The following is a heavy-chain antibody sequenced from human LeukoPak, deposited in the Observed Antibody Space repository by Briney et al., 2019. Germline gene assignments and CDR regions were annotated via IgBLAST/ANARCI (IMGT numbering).Heavy chain of an antibody. Sequence: GGSLRLSCAASGFTFNSYGMTWVRQAPGKGLEWVSYISSSSSTIYYADSVKGRFTISRDNAKTSLFLQMHSLRAEDTAVYYCAREYSSSSGLRAFDIWGQGTMVTVSS. CDR1: GFTFNSYG. V-gene: IGHV3-48*01. J-gene: IGHJ3*02. CDR3: AREYSSSSGLRAFDI. CDR2: ISSSSSTI. D-gene: IGHD6-6*01.